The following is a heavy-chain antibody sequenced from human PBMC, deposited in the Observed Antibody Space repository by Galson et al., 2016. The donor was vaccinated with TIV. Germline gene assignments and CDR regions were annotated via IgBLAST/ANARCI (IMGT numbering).Heavy chain of an antibody. CDR3: ARDGRETRGHLAHMYLDY. CDR2: ISYAGSNK. V-gene: IGHV3-30*19. D-gene: IGHD1-26*01. J-gene: IGHJ4*02. CDR1: GFTFRNSA. Sequence: SLRLSCAASGFTFRNSAIHWVRQAPGKGLEWVAVISYAGSNKWYADSVKGRFTISRDTSKNTLYLQMNGLRAEYLAVYYCARDGRETRGHLAHMYLDYWGLGTLVTVSS.